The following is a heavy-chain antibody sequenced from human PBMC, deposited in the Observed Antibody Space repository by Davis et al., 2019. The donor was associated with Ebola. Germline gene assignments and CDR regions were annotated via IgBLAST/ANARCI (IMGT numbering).Heavy chain of an antibody. Sequence: SLKISCAASGFTFGDYAMHWVRQAPGKGLEWVSGISWDSGTIGYADSVKGRFTISRDNVKNYLYLQMSSVRPEDTALYYCASLGAPSYYYGMDAWGQGTMVTVSS. J-gene: IGHJ6*02. CDR3: ASLGAPSYYYGMDA. D-gene: IGHD3-10*01. CDR2: ISWDSGTI. CDR1: GFTFGDYA. V-gene: IGHV3-9*01.